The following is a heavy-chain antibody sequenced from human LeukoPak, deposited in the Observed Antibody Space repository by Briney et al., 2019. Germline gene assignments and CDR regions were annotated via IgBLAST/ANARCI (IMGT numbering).Heavy chain of an antibody. V-gene: IGHV1-69*13. CDR1: GGTFSSYA. Sequence: SVKVSCKASGGTFSSYAISWVRQAPGQGLEWMGGIIPIFGTADYAQKFQGRVTITADESTSTAYMELSSLRSEDTAVYYCARETPDSSGYYSSYFQHWGQGTLVTVSS. D-gene: IGHD3-22*01. CDR3: ARETPDSSGYYSSYFQH. CDR2: IIPIFGTA. J-gene: IGHJ1*01.